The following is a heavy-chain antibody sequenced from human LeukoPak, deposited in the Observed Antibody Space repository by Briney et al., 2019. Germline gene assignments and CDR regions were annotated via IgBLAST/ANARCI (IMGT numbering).Heavy chain of an antibody. D-gene: IGHD2-15*01. CDR2: IRYDGSNK. Sequence: PGGSLRLSCAASGFTFSSYGMHWVRQAPRKGLEWVAFIRYDGSNKYYADSVKDRFTISRDNSKNTLYLQMNSLRVEDTAVYYCAMGDIVVVVARYWGQGTLVTVSS. CDR3: AMGDIVVVVARY. CDR1: GFTFSSYG. V-gene: IGHV3-30*02. J-gene: IGHJ4*02.